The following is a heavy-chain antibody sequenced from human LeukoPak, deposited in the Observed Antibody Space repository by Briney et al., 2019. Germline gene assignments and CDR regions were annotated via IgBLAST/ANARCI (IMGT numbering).Heavy chain of an antibody. D-gene: IGHD5-12*01. CDR3: ARAVRGYSGYVYYYYYMDV. J-gene: IGHJ6*03. CDR1: GGSINNNIHY. V-gene: IGHV4-39*07. Sequence: SETLSLTCTVSGGSINNNIHYWGWIRQPPGKGLEWIGTIFYSGQTYYSPSLKSRVTISVDTSKNQFSLKLRSVTAADTAVYYCARAVRGYSGYVYYYYYMDVWGKGTTVTISS. CDR2: IFYSGQT.